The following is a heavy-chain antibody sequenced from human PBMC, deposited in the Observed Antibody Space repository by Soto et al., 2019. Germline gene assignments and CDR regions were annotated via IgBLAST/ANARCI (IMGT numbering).Heavy chain of an antibody. Sequence: GGSLRLSCAASGLAFRSFLMSWVRQAPGGGLEWVANINQDGRDTYYSDSVRDRFTISRDNAANSLFLHMNSLGAEDTAVYYCATYHDDEWESYRHRYWGQGTLVTVSS. J-gene: IGHJ4*02. D-gene: IGHD3-16*02. CDR3: ATYHDDEWESYRHRY. V-gene: IGHV3-7*01. CDR1: GLAFRSFL. CDR2: INQDGRDT.